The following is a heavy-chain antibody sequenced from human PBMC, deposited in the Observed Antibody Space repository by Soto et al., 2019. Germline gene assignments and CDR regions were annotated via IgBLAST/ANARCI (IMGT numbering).Heavy chain of an antibody. J-gene: IGHJ6*02. D-gene: IGHD6-19*01. CDR2: IYPGGSDT. Sequence: PGESLKISCKGSGYSFTSYWIGWVRQMPGKGLEWMGIIYPGGSDTRYSPSFQGQVTISADKSISTAYLQWSSLKASDTAMYYCASIAVAGRSFYYGMDVWGQGTTVTSP. CDR1: GYSFTSYW. V-gene: IGHV5-51*01. CDR3: ASIAVAGRSFYYGMDV.